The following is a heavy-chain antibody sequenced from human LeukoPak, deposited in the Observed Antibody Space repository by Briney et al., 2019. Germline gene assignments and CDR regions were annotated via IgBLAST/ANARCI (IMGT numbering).Heavy chain of an antibody. J-gene: IGHJ3*02. D-gene: IGHD3-22*01. CDR2: ISSSSSYI. Sequence: GGSLRLSCAASGFTFSSYSMNWVRQAPGKGLEWVSSISSSSSYIYYADSVKGRFTISRDSAKNSLYLQMNSLRAEDTAVYYCARDQLNYYDSSGYLSGAFDIWGQGTKVTVSS. V-gene: IGHV3-21*01. CDR1: GFTFSSYS. CDR3: ARDQLNYYDSSGYLSGAFDI.